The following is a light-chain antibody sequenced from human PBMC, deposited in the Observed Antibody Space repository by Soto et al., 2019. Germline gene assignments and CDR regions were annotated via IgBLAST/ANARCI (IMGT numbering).Light chain of an antibody. CDR1: QSVRSY. J-gene: IGKJ5*01. V-gene: IGKV3-11*01. CDR3: QQGSIWPIT. Sequence: IVLTQSPATLSLSPGERATLSCRASQSVRSYLAWYQQKPGQAPRLLIYDASNRATGIPARFSGGGSGTDFTLTISSLEPEDFAVYYCQQGSIWPITFGQGTRLEIK. CDR2: DAS.